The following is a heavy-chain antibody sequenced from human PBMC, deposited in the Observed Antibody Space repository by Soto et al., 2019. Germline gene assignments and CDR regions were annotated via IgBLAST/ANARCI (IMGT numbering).Heavy chain of an antibody. CDR1: GFTFSSYG. J-gene: IGHJ4*02. Sequence: VGSLRLSCAASGFTFSSYGMHWVRQAPGKGLECVAVIWYDGSNKYYADSVKGRFTISRDNSKNTLYLQMNSLRAEDTAVYYCARESLDSSGYYYSDYWGQGTLVTVSS. CDR2: IWYDGSNK. D-gene: IGHD3-22*01. V-gene: IGHV3-33*01. CDR3: ARESLDSSGYYYSDY.